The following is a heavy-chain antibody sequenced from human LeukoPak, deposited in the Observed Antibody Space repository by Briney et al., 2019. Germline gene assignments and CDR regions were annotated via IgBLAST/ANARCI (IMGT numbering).Heavy chain of an antibody. Sequence: PSETLSRTCTVSGGSITTSSYYWGWIRQPPGKGLEWIGYIYYSGSTNYNPSLKSRVTISVDTSKNQFSLKLSSVTAADTAVYYCARQGGYDFWSGYFDYWGQGTLVTVSS. CDR3: ARQGGYDFWSGYFDY. D-gene: IGHD3-3*01. CDR1: GGSITTSSYY. J-gene: IGHJ4*02. CDR2: IYYSGST. V-gene: IGHV4-61*05.